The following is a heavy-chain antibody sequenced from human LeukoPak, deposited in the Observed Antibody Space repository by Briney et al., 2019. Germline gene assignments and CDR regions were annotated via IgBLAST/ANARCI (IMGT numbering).Heavy chain of an antibody. CDR2: ITASGTAM. J-gene: IGHJ4*02. CDR3: ASSGSYRFDY. Sequence: GGSLRLSWAASGFTFSSYWMNWVRQAPGKGLEWVSHITASGTAMFYADSVKGRFTISRDNAKNSLYLQMNSLRDEDTAVYYCASSGSYRFDYWGQGTLVTVYS. V-gene: IGHV3-48*02. D-gene: IGHD1-26*01. CDR1: GFTFSSYW.